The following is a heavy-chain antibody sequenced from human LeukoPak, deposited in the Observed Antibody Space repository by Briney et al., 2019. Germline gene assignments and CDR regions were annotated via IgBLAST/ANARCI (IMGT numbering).Heavy chain of an antibody. CDR1: GITLSNYA. D-gene: IGHD3-10*01. CDR3: AKRGVVIRGLLVIGYHQEAYHYDF. Sequence: GGSLRLSCVVSGITLSNYAMTWVRQAPGKGLEWVSYISERGGRTTYADSVKGRFTISRDNSLNTLYLQMNNLRAEGTAVYFCAKRGVVIRGLLVIGYHQEAYHYDFWGQGGLVTVSS. J-gene: IGHJ4*02. V-gene: IGHV3-23*01. CDR2: ISERGGRT.